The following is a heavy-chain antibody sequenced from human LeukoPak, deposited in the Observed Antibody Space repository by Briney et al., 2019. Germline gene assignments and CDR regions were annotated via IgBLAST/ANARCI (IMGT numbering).Heavy chain of an antibody. Sequence: GSLRLSCAASGFTFSSYNMNWVRQGPGKGLEWISSIYSGSGYIYYADSVKGRFTISRDNAKHSLYLQMNSLRAEDTAVYYCVRDFFGSGRYWGQGTLVTVSS. D-gene: IGHD3-10*01. J-gene: IGHJ4*02. CDR3: VRDFFGSGRY. CDR2: IYSGSGYI. V-gene: IGHV3-21*01. CDR1: GFTFSSYN.